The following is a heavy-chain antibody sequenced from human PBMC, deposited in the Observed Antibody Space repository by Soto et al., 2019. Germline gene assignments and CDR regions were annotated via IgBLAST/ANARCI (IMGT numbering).Heavy chain of an antibody. CDR1: GGSISSGGYS. CDR2: IYHSGTT. J-gene: IGHJ6*04. Sequence: QLQLQESGSGLVKPSQTLSLTCAVSGGSISSGGYSWRWIRQPPGKGLEWIGYIYHSGTTYYNPSLKSRVTISVDRSKNQFSLKLSSVTAADTAVYYCARAHYGDYGYSMDVWGKGTTVTVSS. CDR3: ARAHYGDYGYSMDV. D-gene: IGHD4-17*01. V-gene: IGHV4-30-2*01.